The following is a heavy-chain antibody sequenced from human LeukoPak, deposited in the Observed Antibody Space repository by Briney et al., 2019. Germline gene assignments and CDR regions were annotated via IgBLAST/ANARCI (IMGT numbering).Heavy chain of an antibody. CDR3: ARGYCSSTSCYMDV. J-gene: IGHJ6*02. V-gene: IGHV1-3*01. CDR1: GHTSTTYA. Sequence: ASVKVSCKASGHTSTTYAIHWVRQAPGQGREWMGWINAGNGNIKYSQKFQGRVTITGDTSASTAYMELSSLRSEDTAVYYCARGYCSSTSCYMDVWGQGTTVTVSS. CDR2: INAGNGNI. D-gene: IGHD2-2*01.